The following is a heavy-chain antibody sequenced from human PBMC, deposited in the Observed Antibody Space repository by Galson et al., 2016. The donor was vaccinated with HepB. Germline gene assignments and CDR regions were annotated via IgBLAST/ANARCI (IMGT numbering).Heavy chain of an antibody. V-gene: IGHV3-15*01. Sequence: SLRLSCAASGFVFSDTWMSWVRQAPGKGLEWVGRVKRETEGGTSDYAAPVKGRFTISRDDSKKTVYLQMNSLKTDDTAVYYCATVSGGIPFMWGQGALVTVSS. CDR2: VKRETEGGTS. CDR1: GFVFSDTW. J-gene: IGHJ4*02. D-gene: IGHD3-10*02. CDR3: ATVSGGIPFM.